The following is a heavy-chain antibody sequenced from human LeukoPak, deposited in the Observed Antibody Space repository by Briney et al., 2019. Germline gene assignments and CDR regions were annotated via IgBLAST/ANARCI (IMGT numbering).Heavy chain of an antibody. CDR2: MNPNSGNT. J-gene: IGHJ5*02. V-gene: IGHV1-8*03. D-gene: IGHD3-3*01. CDR1: GYTFTSYD. Sequence: GASVKVSCKASGYTFTSYDINWVRQATGQGLEWMGWMNPNSGNTGYAQRFQGRVTITRNTSISTAYMELSSLRSEDTAVYYCPRSDPYDFWSGYLKRRGGTKWFDPWGQGTLVTVSS. CDR3: PRSDPYDFWSGYLKRRGGTKWFDP.